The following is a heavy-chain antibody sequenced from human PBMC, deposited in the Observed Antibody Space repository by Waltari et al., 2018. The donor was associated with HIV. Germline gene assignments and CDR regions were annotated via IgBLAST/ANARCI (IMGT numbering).Heavy chain of an antibody. D-gene: IGHD5-12*01. V-gene: IGHV3-43*01. Sequence: EMQLVESGGTVVQPGGSLRLSCAASGFTFDDETMHCVRQAPGKGLEWVSLIYWDSSSTYYADSVKGRFTISRDNSKNSLYLQMHSLTTEDTAVYYCAKDRGTGYDYLHHWGQGTLVTVSS. J-gene: IGHJ4*02. CDR3: AKDRGTGYDYLHH. CDR2: IYWDSSST. CDR1: GFTFDDET.